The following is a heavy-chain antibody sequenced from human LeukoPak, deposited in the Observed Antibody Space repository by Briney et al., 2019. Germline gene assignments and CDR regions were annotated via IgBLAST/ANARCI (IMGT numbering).Heavy chain of an antibody. CDR1: GFTFSSYW. CDR2: INQDGSEK. J-gene: IGHJ6*04. V-gene: IGHV3-7*01. CDR3: AELSITMIGGV. D-gene: IGHD3-10*02. Sequence: GGSLRLSCAASGFTFSSYWMSWVRQAPGKGLEWVANINQDGSEKYYVNSVKGRFTISRDNAKNSLYLQMNSLRAEDTAVYYCAELSITMIGGVWGKGTTVTISS.